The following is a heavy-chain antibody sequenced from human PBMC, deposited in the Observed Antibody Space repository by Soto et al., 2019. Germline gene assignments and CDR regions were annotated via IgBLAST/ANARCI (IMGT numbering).Heavy chain of an antibody. J-gene: IGHJ6*02. CDR1: GFTFSSYW. V-gene: IGHV3-74*01. Sequence: EVQLVESGGGLVQPGGSLRLSCAASGFTFSSYWMHWVRQAPGKGLVWVSRINSDGSSTSYADSVKGRFTISRDNAKNTRYLQRNSLRAEDTAVYYCARGWASGSGWSGGMDVWGQGTTVTVSS. CDR2: INSDGSST. D-gene: IGHD6-19*01. CDR3: ARGWASGSGWSGGMDV.